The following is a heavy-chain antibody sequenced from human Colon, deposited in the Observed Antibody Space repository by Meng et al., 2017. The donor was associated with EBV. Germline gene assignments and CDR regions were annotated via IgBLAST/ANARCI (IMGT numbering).Heavy chain of an antibody. CDR3: ARSAMISAWFDP. CDR2: IYYSGST. D-gene: IGHD3-22*01. V-gene: IGHV4-30-4*01. J-gene: IGHJ5*02. CDR1: GGSISSGGYY. Sequence: QVHLQQSGPGLVKPSQTLSLTCAVSGGSISSGGYYWSWIRQPPGKGLEWIGYIYYSGSTYYIPSLKSRVTISVDTAKNQFSLKLSSVTAADTAVYYCARSAMISAWFDPWGQGTLVTVSS.